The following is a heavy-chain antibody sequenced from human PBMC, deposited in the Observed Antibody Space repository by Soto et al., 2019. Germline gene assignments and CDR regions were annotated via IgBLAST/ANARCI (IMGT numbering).Heavy chain of an antibody. CDR3: AKGSPAMGSFDY. D-gene: IGHD5-18*01. V-gene: IGHV3-23*01. CDR1: GFTFSSYA. Sequence: EVQLLESGGGLVQPAGSLRLSCATSGFTFSSYAMSWDRHAPGKGLESVSAISGSGGSTYYADSVKGRFTIPRDNSKNTLYLQMNSLRAVDTAVYYCAKGSPAMGSFDYWGQGTLVTVSS. CDR2: ISGSGGST. J-gene: IGHJ4*01.